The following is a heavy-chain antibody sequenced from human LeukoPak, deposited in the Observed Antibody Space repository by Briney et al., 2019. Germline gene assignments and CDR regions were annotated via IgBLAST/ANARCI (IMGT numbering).Heavy chain of an antibody. V-gene: IGHV1-46*01. D-gene: IGHD2-2*01. CDR2: IKPTSERT. Sequence: ASVKVSCKAFGYTFTSYYMHWVRQAPGQGLEWMGLIKPTSERTRYAQKFPGRVTMTRDMSTSTDYLELSSLRSEDTAIYYCARGPVIVVDRSFDYWGQGTLVTVSS. J-gene: IGHJ4*02. CDR1: GYTFTSYY. CDR3: ARGPVIVVDRSFDY.